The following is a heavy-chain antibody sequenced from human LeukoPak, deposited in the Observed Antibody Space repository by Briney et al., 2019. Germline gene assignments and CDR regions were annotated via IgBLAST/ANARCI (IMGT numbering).Heavy chain of an antibody. Sequence: PGGSLRLSCAASGFTFSHYGMHWVRQAPGAGLEWVAVIWSDGSDKYYAKSVKGLSTISRDNSKNSLFLQMNSLRAEDTAVYYCAKDAQRGFDYSNSLQNWGQGIRVTVSS. CDR3: AKDAQRGFDYSNSLQN. D-gene: IGHD4-11*01. J-gene: IGHJ1*01. CDR2: IWSDGSDK. V-gene: IGHV3-33*06. CDR1: GFTFSHYG.